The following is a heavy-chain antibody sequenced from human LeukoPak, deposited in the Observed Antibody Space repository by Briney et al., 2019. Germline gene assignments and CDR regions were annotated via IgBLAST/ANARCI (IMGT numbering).Heavy chain of an antibody. D-gene: IGHD4-17*01. J-gene: IGHJ6*02. Sequence: GGSLRLSCAASGFTFDDYAMHWVRHAPGKGLEWVSGISWNSGSIGYADSVKGRFTISRDNAKNSLYLQMNSLRAEDTALYYCAEDIALETVTYYYGMDVWGQGTTVTVSS. V-gene: IGHV3-9*01. CDR2: ISWNSGSI. CDR1: GFTFDDYA. CDR3: AEDIALETVTYYYGMDV.